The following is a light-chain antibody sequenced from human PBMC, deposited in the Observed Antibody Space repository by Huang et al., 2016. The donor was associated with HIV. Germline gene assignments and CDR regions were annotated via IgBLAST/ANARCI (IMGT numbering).Light chain of an antibody. CDR2: AVS. CDR3: QQYNHFPFT. CDR1: QDISNY. V-gene: IGKV1-16*01. J-gene: IGKJ5*01. Sequence: DIQMTQSPSSLSASVGDRVTITCRASQDISNYLAWFQQKQGRAPESLIYAVSSVQNGGPSRFIGSGSGTNFTLTIASLQPDDFTTYYCQQYNHFPFTFGPGTRLEIK.